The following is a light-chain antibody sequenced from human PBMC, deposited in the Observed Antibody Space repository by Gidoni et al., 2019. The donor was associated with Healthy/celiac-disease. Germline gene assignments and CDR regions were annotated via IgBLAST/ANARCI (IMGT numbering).Light chain of an antibody. V-gene: IGKV1-9*01. CDR2: AAS. Sequence: DIQLTQPPSFLSASVGDRVTITCRAPQGISSYLAWYQQKPGKAPKLLIYAASTLQSKVPSRFSGSGSGTEFTLTISSLQPEDFATYYCQQLNSYLSLTFGGGTKVEMK. CDR1: QGISSY. CDR3: QQLNSYLSLT. J-gene: IGKJ4*01.